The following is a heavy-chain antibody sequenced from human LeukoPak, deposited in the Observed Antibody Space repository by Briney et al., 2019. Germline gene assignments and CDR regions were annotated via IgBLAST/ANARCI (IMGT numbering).Heavy chain of an antibody. V-gene: IGHV3-7*01. CDR3: ARDLQVKYYGSGCIDY. D-gene: IGHD3-10*01. CDR1: GFTFSSYW. Sequence: GGSLRLSCAASGFTFSSYWMSWVRQAPGKGLEWVANIKQDGSEKYYVDSVKGRFTISRDNAKNSLYLQMNSLRAEDTAVYYCARDLQVKYYGSGCIDYWGQGTLVTVSS. J-gene: IGHJ4*02. CDR2: IKQDGSEK.